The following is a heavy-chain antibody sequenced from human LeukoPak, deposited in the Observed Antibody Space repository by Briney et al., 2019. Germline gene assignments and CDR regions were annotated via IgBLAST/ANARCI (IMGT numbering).Heavy chain of an antibody. J-gene: IGHJ6*02. CDR3: ARTQGWGTVRTGYYYGMDV. Sequence: SETLSLTCTVSGGSISSYYWSWIRQPPGKGLEWIGYIYYSGSTNYNPSLKSRVTISVDTSKNQFSLKLSSVTVADTAVYFCARTQGWGTVRTGYYYGMDVWGQGTTVTVSS. CDR1: GGSISSYY. V-gene: IGHV4-59*01. CDR2: IYYSGST. D-gene: IGHD4-11*01.